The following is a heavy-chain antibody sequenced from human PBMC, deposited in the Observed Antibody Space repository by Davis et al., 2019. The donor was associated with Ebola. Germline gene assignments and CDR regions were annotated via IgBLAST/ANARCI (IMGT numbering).Heavy chain of an antibody. CDR3: ARGNRFRHGMDV. D-gene: IGHD1-14*01. V-gene: IGHV4-30-4*01. J-gene: IGHJ6*02. CDR1: GGSISSGDYY. Sequence: MPSETLSLTCTVSGGSISSGDYYWSWLRQPPGKGLEWIGEINHSGSTNYNPSLKSRVTISVDTSKNQFSLKLSSVTAADTAVYYCARGNRFRHGMDVWGQGTTVTVSS. CDR2: INHSGST.